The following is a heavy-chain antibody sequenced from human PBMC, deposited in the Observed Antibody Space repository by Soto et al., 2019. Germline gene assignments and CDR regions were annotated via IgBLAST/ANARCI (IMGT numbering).Heavy chain of an antibody. J-gene: IGHJ4*02. CDR1: GYTFTNYY. CDR2: IDPSDSYI. Sequence: GESLKISCQASGYTFTNYYIAWVRQVPGKGLEWMGRIDPSDSYIKYSPSFEGHVTMSVGKSISTAFLQWSRLEASDTAMYFCAIPLARTTPFDYWGQGSLVTVSS. V-gene: IGHV5-10-1*01. D-gene: IGHD1-7*01. CDR3: AIPLARTTPFDY.